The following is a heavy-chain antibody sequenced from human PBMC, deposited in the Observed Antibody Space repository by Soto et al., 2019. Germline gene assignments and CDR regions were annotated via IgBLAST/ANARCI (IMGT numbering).Heavy chain of an antibody. CDR3: AKTCAWDLLVSLYH. CDR1: GFTFDSYG. V-gene: IGHV3-23*01. CDR2: LTGRGHST. J-gene: IGHJ1*01. Sequence: EVQLLESGGGLVQPGGSLRLSCADSGFTFDSYGMSWVRQAPGKGLEWVSTLTGRGHSTSYADSVMGRFTISRDNSKNTLDLQMSSLRDDDTAVYYCAKTCAWDLLVSLYHWGQGTRVTVSS. D-gene: IGHD1-26*01.